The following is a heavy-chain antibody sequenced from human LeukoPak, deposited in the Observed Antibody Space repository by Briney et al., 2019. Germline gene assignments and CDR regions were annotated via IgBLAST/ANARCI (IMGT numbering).Heavy chain of an antibody. CDR3: ARDYYDSGGYHPFDY. Sequence: GGSLRLSCAASGFTFSTYGMHWVRQAPGKGLEWVAVIWYDGSNKYYADSVKGRFTISRDNSKNTLYLQMNSLRAEDTAVYYCARDYYDSGGYHPFDYWGQGTLVTVSS. J-gene: IGHJ4*02. D-gene: IGHD3-22*01. CDR1: GFTFSTYG. V-gene: IGHV3-33*08. CDR2: IWYDGSNK.